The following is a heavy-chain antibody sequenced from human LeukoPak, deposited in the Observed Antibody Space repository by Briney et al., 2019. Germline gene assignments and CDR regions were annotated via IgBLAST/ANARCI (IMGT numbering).Heavy chain of an antibody. V-gene: IGHV3-53*01. CDR1: GLTVSSNY. CDR2: IYIGGNT. D-gene: IGHD4-17*01. CDR3: ARDLPPGDYGDYHGY. Sequence: GGSLRLSCAASGLTVSSNYMSWVRQAPGKGLEWVSVIYIGGNTYYADPVKGRFTISRDNAKNSLYLQMNSLRAEDTAVYYCARDLPPGDYGDYHGYWGQGTLVTVSS. J-gene: IGHJ4*02.